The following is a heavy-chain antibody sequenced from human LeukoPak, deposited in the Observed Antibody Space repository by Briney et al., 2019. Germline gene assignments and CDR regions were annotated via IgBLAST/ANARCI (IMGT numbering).Heavy chain of an antibody. V-gene: IGHV1-8*01. CDR2: INPKTGDT. CDR1: GYTFTIFD. D-gene: IGHD3-3*01. Sequence: ASVKVSCKASGYTFTIFDINWVRQAPGQGLEWVGWINPKTGDTVYAQNFQGRVTMTRDTSIGTAYMELNSLRSEDTAVYYCAKGAIFGVTTRGYGMDVWDQGTSVTVSS. J-gene: IGHJ6*02. CDR3: AKGAIFGVTTRGYGMDV.